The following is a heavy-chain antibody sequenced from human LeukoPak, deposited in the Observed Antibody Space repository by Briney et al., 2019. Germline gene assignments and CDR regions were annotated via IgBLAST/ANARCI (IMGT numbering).Heavy chain of an antibody. J-gene: IGHJ5*02. CDR2: VDPEDGET. D-gene: IGHD4-11*01. Sequence: ASVKVSCKVSGYTFTDYYMHWVQQAPGKGLEWMGLVDPEDGETIYAEKFQGRVTITADTSTDTAYMEPSSLRSEDTAVYYCAKTYSNYRWFDPWGQGTLVTVSS. CDR3: AKTYSNYRWFDP. CDR1: GYTFTDYY. V-gene: IGHV1-69-2*01.